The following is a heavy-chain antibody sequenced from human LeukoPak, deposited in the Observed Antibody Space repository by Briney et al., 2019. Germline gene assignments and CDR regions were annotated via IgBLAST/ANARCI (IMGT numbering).Heavy chain of an antibody. CDR3: AREPYDSSGYDPHFDY. CDR2: IYHSGST. V-gene: IGHV4-4*02. J-gene: IGHJ4*02. D-gene: IGHD3-22*01. CDR1: GGSISSSNW. Sequence: SGTLSLTCAVSGGSISSSNWWSWVRQPPGKGLEWIGEIYHSGSTNYNPSLKSRVTISVDKSKNQFSLKLSSVTAADTAVYYCAREPYDSSGYDPHFDYWGQGTLVTVS.